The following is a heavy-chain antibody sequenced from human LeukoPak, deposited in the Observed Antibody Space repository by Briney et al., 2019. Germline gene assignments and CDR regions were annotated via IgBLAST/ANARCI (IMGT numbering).Heavy chain of an antibody. Sequence: SETLSLTCTVSGGSISSSSYYWGWIRQPPGKGLEWIGSIYYSGSTYYNPSLKSRVTISVDTSKNQFSLKLSSVTAADTAVYYCGRGREYGGKIDYWGQGTLVTVSS. CDR3: GRGREYGGKIDY. J-gene: IGHJ4*02. D-gene: IGHD4-23*01. V-gene: IGHV4-39*07. CDR2: IYYSGST. CDR1: GGSISSSSYY.